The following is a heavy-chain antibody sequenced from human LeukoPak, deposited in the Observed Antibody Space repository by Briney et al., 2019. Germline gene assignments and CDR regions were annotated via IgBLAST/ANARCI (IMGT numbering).Heavy chain of an antibody. D-gene: IGHD1-26*01. V-gene: IGHV4-30-2*01. CDR2: IYHSGST. J-gene: IGHJ4*02. CDR3: ARGSWELLDFDY. Sequence: SQTLPLTCTVSGGSISSGGYYWSWIRQPPGKGLEWIGYIYHSGSTYYNPSLKSRVTISVDRSKNQFSLKLSSVTAADTAVYYCARGSWELLDFDYWGQGTLVTVSS. CDR1: GGSISSGGYY.